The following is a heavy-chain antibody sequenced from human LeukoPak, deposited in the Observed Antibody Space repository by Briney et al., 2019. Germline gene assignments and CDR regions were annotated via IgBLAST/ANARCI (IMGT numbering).Heavy chain of an antibody. CDR2: FSHRGGS. V-gene: IGHV4-39*07. CDR3: ARAQDFSDSSGPNYLDF. J-gene: IGHJ4*02. D-gene: IGHD3-22*01. Sequence: SETLSLTCTVSGGSISSSSYYWGWIRQSPGKGLEWIGSFSHRGGSYHNPSLKSRVTISVDTSKNQFSLKLLSVTAADTAVYYCARAQDFSDSSGPNYLDFWGQGILVTVSS. CDR1: GGSISSSSYY.